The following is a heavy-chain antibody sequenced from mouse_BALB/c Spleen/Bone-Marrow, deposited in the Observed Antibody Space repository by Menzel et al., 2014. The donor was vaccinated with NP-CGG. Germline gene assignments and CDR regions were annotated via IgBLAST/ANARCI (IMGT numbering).Heavy chain of an antibody. CDR1: GYSFTDYT. CDR2: FNPYNDVS. Sequence: EVQLQESGPELVKPGASMKIPCKASGYSFTDYTMNWVKQSHGKNLEWIGLFNPYNDVSTYNQKFKGKATLTVDKSSSTAYMELLSLTSEDSAVYYCARGGTAWFTYWGQGTLVTVSA. V-gene: IGHV1-18*01. J-gene: IGHJ3*01. D-gene: IGHD4-1*01. CDR3: ARGGTAWFTY.